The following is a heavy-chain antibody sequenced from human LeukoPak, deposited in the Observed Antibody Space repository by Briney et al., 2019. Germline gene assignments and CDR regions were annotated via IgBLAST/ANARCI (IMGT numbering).Heavy chain of an antibody. D-gene: IGHD3-22*01. J-gene: IGHJ3*02. V-gene: IGHV3-23*01. CDR1: GFALSSYA. CDR3: AKVRTMIAVAFDI. Sequence: PGKSLRLSCAASGFALSSYAMTWVRQPPGKGLEWVSTISGSGGRTYYADSVKGRFTISRDDSKNTVYLHMNSLGAEDTAVYYCAKVRTMIAVAFDIWGQGTMVTVSS. CDR2: ISGSGGRT.